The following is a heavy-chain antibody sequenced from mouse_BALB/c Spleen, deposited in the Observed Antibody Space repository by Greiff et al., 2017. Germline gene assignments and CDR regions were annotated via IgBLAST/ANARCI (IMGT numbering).Heavy chain of an antibody. CDR2: IWAGGST. Sequence: VTVVDSGPGLVAPSQSLSITCTVSGFSLTRYGVHWVRQPPGKGLEWLGVIWAGGSTNYNSALMSRLSISKDNSKSQVFLKMNSLQTDDTAMYYCASDYYPWFAYWGQGTLVTVSA. V-gene: IGHV2-9*02. CDR1: GFSLTRYG. J-gene: IGHJ3*01. CDR3: ASDYYPWFAY. D-gene: IGHD1-1*02.